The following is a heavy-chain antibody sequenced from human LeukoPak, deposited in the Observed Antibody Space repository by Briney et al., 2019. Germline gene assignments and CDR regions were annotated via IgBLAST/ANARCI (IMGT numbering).Heavy chain of an antibody. J-gene: IGHJ5*02. CDR2: IYYSGST. CDR3: ASFLYYDFWSGYYNDNWFDP. Sequence: SETLSLTCTVSGGSISSYYWSWIRQPPGKELEWIGYIYYSGSTNYNPSLKSRVTISVDTSKNQFSLKLSSVTAADTAVYYCASFLYYDFWSGYYNDNWFDPWGQGTLVTVSS. V-gene: IGHV4-59*01. D-gene: IGHD3-3*01. CDR1: GGSISSYY.